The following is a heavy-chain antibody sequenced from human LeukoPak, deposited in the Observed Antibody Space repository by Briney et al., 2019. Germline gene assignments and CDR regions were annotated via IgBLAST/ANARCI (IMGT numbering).Heavy chain of an antibody. CDR3: VIDLGDYNDF. CDR2: INTQGTYT. J-gene: IGHJ4*02. D-gene: IGHD2-15*01. CDR1: GITFSSYW. V-gene: IGHV3-74*01. Sequence: GGSLRLSCTVSGITFSSYWMHWVRQDPGRGLLWVSRINTQGTYTNYADSVKGRFTISRDNAKNTLYLQMSSLRADDTAVYYCVIDLGDYNDFWGQGTLVSVSS.